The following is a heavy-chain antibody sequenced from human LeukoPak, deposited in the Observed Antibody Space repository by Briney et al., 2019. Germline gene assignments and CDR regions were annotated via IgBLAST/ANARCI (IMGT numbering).Heavy chain of an antibody. CDR3: ARDAGYSYGWRNYYYYYMDV. Sequence: GGSLRLSCAASGFTFSSYDMSWVRQAPGKGLEWVSSISSSSSYIYYADSVKGRFTISRDNAKNSLYLQMNSLRAEDTAVYYCARDAGYSYGWRNYYYYYMDVWGKGTTVTVSS. J-gene: IGHJ6*03. D-gene: IGHD5-18*01. CDR2: ISSSSSYI. CDR1: GFTFSSYD. V-gene: IGHV3-21*01.